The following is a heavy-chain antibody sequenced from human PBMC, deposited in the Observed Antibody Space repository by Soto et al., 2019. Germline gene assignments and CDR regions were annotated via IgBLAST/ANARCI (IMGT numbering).Heavy chain of an antibody. Sequence: SETLSLTCPVSGGSISSYYWSWIRQPPGKGLEWIGYIYERGSTKYNPYLKSRVTISVVTSKNQFSLKLSSVTAADTAVYYCARGTNYYGTDVGGQGTTVNVSS. J-gene: IGHJ6*02. V-gene: IGHV4-59*01. CDR2: IYERGST. D-gene: IGHD2-2*01. CDR1: GGSISSYY. CDR3: ARGTNYYGTDV.